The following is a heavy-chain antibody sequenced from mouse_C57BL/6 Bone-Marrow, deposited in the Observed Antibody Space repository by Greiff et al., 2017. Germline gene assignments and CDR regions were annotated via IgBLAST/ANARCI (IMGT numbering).Heavy chain of an antibody. Sequence: SGSELRSPGSSVKLSCKDFDSEVFPIAYMSWVRQKPGHGFEWIGGILPSIGRTIYGEKFEDKATLDADTLSNTAYLELNSLTSEDSAIYYCARIYYGSSSYWYFDVWGTGTTVTVSS. J-gene: IGHJ1*03. D-gene: IGHD1-1*01. CDR3: ARIYYGSSSYWYFDV. V-gene: IGHV15-2*01. CDR1: DSEVFPIAY. CDR2: ILPSIGRT.